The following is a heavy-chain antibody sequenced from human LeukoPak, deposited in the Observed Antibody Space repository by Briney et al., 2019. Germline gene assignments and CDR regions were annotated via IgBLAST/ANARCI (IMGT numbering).Heavy chain of an antibody. CDR2: TRNKANSYTT. CDR1: GFTFSSYA. V-gene: IGHV3-72*01. J-gene: IGHJ4*02. CDR3: ARTTTVTTFDY. Sequence: GGSLRLSCAASGFTFSSYAISWVRQAPGKGLEWVGRTRNKANSYTTEYAASVNGRFTISRDDSKNSLYLQMNSLKTEDTAVYYCARTTTVTTFDYWGQGTLVTVSS. D-gene: IGHD4-17*01.